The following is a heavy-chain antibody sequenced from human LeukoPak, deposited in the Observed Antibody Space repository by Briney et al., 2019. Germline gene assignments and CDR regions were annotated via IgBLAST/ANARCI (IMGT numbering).Heavy chain of an antibody. J-gene: IGHJ4*02. CDR2: ISWNSGSI. CDR3: AKGRPIAVAGPIDY. Sequence: GGSLRLSCAASGFTFDDYAMHWVRQAPGKGLEWVPGISWNSGSIGYADSVKGRFTISRDNAKNSLYLQMNSLRAEDTALYYCAKGRPIAVAGPIDYWGQGTLVTVSS. V-gene: IGHV3-9*01. CDR1: GFTFDDYA. D-gene: IGHD6-19*01.